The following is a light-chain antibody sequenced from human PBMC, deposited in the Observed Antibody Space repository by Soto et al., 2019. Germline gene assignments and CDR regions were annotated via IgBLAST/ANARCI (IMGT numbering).Light chain of an antibody. Sequence: QSALTQPASVSGSPGQSITISCSGTSSDVGRYNYVSWYQQHPGTAPKLMIYEVSNRPSGVSNRCSGSKSGDTASLTISGLQAEDEADYYCSSYTSTFTYVFGAGTKLTVL. V-gene: IGLV2-14*01. CDR1: SSDVGRYNY. CDR3: SSYTSTFTYV. CDR2: EVS. J-gene: IGLJ1*01.